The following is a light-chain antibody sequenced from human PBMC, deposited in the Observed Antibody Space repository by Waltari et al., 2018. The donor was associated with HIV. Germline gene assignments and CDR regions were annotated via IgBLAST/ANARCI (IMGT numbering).Light chain of an antibody. CDR2: GFT. CDR3: SSYTASHTLL. J-gene: IGLJ2*01. Sequence: QSALTQPASFSGAPGQSITIPCTGSSRDVGLYKFVSWYRQYAGKAPQLVLFGFTTRPAGIANRFSGSMSGNTAFLTISGLLPEDEADYFCSSYTASHTLLFGGGTRVTVL. V-gene: IGLV2-14*03. CDR1: SRDVGLYKF.